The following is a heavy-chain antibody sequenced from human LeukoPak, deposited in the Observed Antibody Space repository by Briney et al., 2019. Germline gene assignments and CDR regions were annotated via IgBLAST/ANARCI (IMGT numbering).Heavy chain of an antibody. CDR1: GFTFSSYW. D-gene: IGHD3-16*02. CDR2: IKQDGSEK. V-gene: IGHV3-7*01. Sequence: PGGSLRLSCAAPGFTFSSYWMSWVRQAPGKGLEWVANIKQDGSEKYYVDSVKGRFTISRDNAKNSLYLQMNSLRAEGTAVYYCARDDDYVWGSYRSWGQGTLVTVSS. J-gene: IGHJ5*02. CDR3: ARDDDYVWGSYRS.